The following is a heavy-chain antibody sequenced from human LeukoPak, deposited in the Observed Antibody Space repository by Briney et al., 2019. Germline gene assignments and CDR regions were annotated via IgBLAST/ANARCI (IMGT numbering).Heavy chain of an antibody. J-gene: IGHJ4*02. D-gene: IGHD3-10*01. CDR2: IYYSGST. V-gene: IGHV4-59*01. CDR3: ARAPYGSGSYHPYFDY. CDR1: GGSISSYY. Sequence: SETLSLTCTVSGGSISSYYWSWIRQPPGKGLEWIGYIYYSGSTNYNPSLKSRVTISVGTSKNQFSLKLSSVTAADTAVYYCARAPYGSGSYHPYFDYWGQGTLVTVSS.